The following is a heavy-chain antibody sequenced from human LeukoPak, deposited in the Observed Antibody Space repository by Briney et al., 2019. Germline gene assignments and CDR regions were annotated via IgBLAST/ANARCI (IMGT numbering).Heavy chain of an antibody. J-gene: IGHJ4*02. Sequence: PGGSLRVSCAASGFTFSTYAMSWVRQAPGKGLEWVSSISDSGGSTYYADSVKGRFTISRDNSKNTLYVQMNSLRAEDTAVYYCARDSGYYLRPFDYWGQGTLVTVSS. CDR3: ARDSGYYLRPFDY. CDR1: GFTFSTYA. V-gene: IGHV3-23*01. CDR2: ISDSGGST. D-gene: IGHD3-10*01.